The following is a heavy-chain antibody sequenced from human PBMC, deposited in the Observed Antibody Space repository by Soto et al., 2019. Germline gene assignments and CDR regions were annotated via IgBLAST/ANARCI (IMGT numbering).Heavy chain of an antibody. Sequence: SETLSLTCTVSGGSISRYYWSWIRQPPGKGLEWIGYIYYSGSTNYNPSLTSRVTISVDTSKNQFSLKLSSVTAADTAVYYCDLWFGELGFDDWGQGTLVTVSS. V-gene: IGHV4-59*08. CDR2: IYYSGST. CDR3: DLWFGELGFDD. D-gene: IGHD3-10*01. J-gene: IGHJ4*02. CDR1: GGSISRYY.